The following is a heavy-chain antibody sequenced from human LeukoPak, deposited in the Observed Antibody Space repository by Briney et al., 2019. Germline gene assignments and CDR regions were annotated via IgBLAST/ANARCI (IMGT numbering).Heavy chain of an antibody. J-gene: IGHJ3*02. CDR2: IYYSGST. CDR1: GGSISSYY. V-gene: IGHV4-59*01. Sequence: SETLSLTCTVSGGSISSYYWSWIRQPPGKGLEWIGYIYYSGSTNYNPSLKSRVTISVDTSKNQFSLKLSSVTAADTAVYYCAREPRSRYYDSSGPNDAFDIWGQGTMVTVSS. D-gene: IGHD3-22*01. CDR3: AREPRSRYYDSSGPNDAFDI.